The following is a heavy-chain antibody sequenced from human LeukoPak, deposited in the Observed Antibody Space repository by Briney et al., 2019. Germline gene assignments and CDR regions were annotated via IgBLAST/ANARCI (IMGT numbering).Heavy chain of an antibody. CDR1: GGSISSSSYY. CDR2: IYYSGST. D-gene: IGHD3-22*01. CDR3: ARGYPRGYDSSGYPPRRPQPNFDY. Sequence: SETLSLTCTVSGGSISSSSYYWGWIRQPPGKGLEWIGSIYYSGSTYYNPSLKSRVTISVDTSKNQFSLKLSSVTAADTAVYYCARGYPRGYDSSGYPPRRPQPNFDYWGQGTLVTVSS. J-gene: IGHJ4*02. V-gene: IGHV4-39*07.